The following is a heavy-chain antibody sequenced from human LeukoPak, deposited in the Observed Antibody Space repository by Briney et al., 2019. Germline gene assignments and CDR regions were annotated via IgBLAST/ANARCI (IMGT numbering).Heavy chain of an antibody. CDR1: GFTFSSYS. J-gene: IGHJ4*02. V-gene: IGHV3-21*01. CDR2: ISSSSSYI. Sequence: GGSLRLSCAASGFTFSSYSMNWVRQAPGKGLEWVSSISSSSSYIYYADSVKGRFTISRDNVKNSLYLQMNSLRAEDTAVYYCARARDGYPIGYFDYWGQGTLVTVSS. D-gene: IGHD5-24*01. CDR3: ARARDGYPIGYFDY.